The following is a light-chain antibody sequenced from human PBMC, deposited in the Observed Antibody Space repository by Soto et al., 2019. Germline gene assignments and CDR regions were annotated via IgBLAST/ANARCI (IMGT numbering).Light chain of an antibody. CDR2: AAS. CDR3: QQSYSTPRT. Sequence: DIQMTQSPSSLSASVGDRVTITCRANQSISSYLNWYQQKPGKAPKLLIYAASSLQSGVPSRFSGSGSGTDFTLTIISLQPEDFATYYCQQSYSTPRTFGQGTKVEIK. J-gene: IGKJ1*01. CDR1: QSISSY. V-gene: IGKV1-39*01.